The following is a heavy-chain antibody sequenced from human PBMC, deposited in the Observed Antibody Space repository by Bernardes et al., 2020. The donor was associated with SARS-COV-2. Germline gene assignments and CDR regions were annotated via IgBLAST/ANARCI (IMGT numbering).Heavy chain of an antibody. V-gene: IGHV1-18*01. J-gene: IGHJ5*02. Sequence: ASWKVSCKASGYTFTSYGITWVRQAPGQGLEWMGWISAFNGTTNYAQKFQGRVTMTTDTSTSRAYMELRSLRSDDTAVYYCARGGRRGWFDPWGQGTLVTVSS. D-gene: IGHD3-10*01. CDR1: GYTFTSYG. CDR2: ISAFNGTT. CDR3: ARGGRRGWFDP.